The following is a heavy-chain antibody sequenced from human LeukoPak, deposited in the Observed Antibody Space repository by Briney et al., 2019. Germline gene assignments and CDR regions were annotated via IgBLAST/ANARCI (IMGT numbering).Heavy chain of an antibody. D-gene: IGHD6-25*01. CDR1: GFTFSSYG. Sequence: LPGGSLSLSCAALGFTFSSYGMHSARQPPGKGLEWVPVIWFDGSTKYYAAFVKGRFPSSRDNSKNTLNLQMNTRRAEDPVFYYWASSIARDISGWDRFNYWGQGALVTVSS. CDR2: IWFDGSTK. V-gene: IGHV3-30*02. CDR3: ASSIARDISGWDRFNY. J-gene: IGHJ4*02.